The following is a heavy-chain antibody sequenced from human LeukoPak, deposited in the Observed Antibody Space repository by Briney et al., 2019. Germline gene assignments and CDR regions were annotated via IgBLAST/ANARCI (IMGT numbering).Heavy chain of an antibody. J-gene: IGHJ4*02. CDR2: ISAYNGNT. V-gene: IGHV1-18*01. Sequence: ASVKVSCKASGYTFTSYGIRWVRQAPGQGLEWMGWISAYNGNTNYAQKLQGRATMTTDTSTSTAYMELRSLRSDDTAVYYCARVAWGNDYDSSGYYGYFDYWGQGTLVTVSS. CDR3: ARVAWGNDYDSSGYYGYFDY. D-gene: IGHD3-22*01. CDR1: GYTFTSYG.